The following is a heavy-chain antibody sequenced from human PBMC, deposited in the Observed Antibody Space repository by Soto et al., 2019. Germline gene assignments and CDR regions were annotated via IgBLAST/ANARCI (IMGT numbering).Heavy chain of an antibody. V-gene: IGHV4-4*02. CDR3: ARDHRYNNNWAFDY. D-gene: IGHD3-16*02. CDR1: GDSVDSTHW. CDR2: CYEDGGI. J-gene: IGHJ4*02. Sequence: PSETLSLTCTVSGDSVDSTHWWNWIRQHAGKGLEWIGECYEDGGIIYNPTPKRPVTISIDTSTNQFSLTLTSLIAADTAVYYCARDHRYNNNWAFDYWGQEALVTVS.